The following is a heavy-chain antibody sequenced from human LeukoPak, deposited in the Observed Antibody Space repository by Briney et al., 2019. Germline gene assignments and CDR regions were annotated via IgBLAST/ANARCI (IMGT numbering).Heavy chain of an antibody. CDR2: INWSGGST. J-gene: IGHJ4*02. V-gene: IGHV3-20*04. CDR1: GFAFDAHG. CDR3: ARAPITSPFYFDY. D-gene: IGHD2-2*01. Sequence: GGSLRLSCTASGFAFDAHGMSLVRQVPGKGLEWVSGINWSGGSTGYADPLRGRFTISRDNAKNSLYLQMDSLRAEDTALYYCARAPITSPFYFDYWGQGTLVTVSS.